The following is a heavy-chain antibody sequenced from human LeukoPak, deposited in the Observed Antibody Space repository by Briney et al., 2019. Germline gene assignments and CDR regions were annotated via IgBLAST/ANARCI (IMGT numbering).Heavy chain of an antibody. CDR1: GFTFSNYG. D-gene: IGHD3-9*01. CDR2: ISGSGGST. V-gene: IGHV3-23*01. Sequence: GGTLRLSCAVSGFTFSNYGMSWVRQAPGKGLEWVSAISGSGGSTYYADSVKGRFTISRDNSKNTMYPQMNSLRAEDTAVYYCAKDRELRYFDWLLFCWGQGTLVTVSS. J-gene: IGHJ4*02. CDR3: AKDRELRYFDWLLFC.